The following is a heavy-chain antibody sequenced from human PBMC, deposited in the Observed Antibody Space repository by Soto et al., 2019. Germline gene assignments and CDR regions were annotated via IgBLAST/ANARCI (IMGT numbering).Heavy chain of an antibody. CDR2: IIPIFGTA. Sequence: SVKVSCKASGGTFSSYAISWVRQAPGQGLEWMGGIIPIFGTANYAQKFQGRVTITADESTSTAYMELSSLRSEDTAVYYCARVRSSGSYPSSSDAFDIWGQGTMVTVSS. CDR3: ARVRSSGSYPSSSDAFDI. CDR1: GGTFSSYA. J-gene: IGHJ3*02. V-gene: IGHV1-69*13. D-gene: IGHD3-10*01.